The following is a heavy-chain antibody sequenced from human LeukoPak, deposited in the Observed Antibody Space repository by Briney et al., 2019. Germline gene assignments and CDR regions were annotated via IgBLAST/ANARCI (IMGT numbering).Heavy chain of an antibody. CDR3: AKDRSSTLWYFDY. J-gene: IGHJ4*02. V-gene: IGHV3-30*02. D-gene: IGHD2-2*01. CDR2: IRSDESNK. Sequence: GGSLRLSCAASGFTFSSYGMHWVRQAPGKGLEWMAFIRSDESNKYYADSVKGRFTISRDNSKNTLYLQMNSLRAEDTAIYYCAKDRSSTLWYFDYWGQGAQVTVSS. CDR1: GFTFSSYG.